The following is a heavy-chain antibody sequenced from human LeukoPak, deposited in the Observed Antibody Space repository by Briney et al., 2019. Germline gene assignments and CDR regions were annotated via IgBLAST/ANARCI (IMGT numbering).Heavy chain of an antibody. Sequence: ASVKVSCKASGYTFTSYDINWVRQATGQGLEWLGWMNPSSGNTGYAQKFQGRVTMTRDTSISTAYMELSSLRSEDTAVYYCARGGPPDDFWSGIFDYWGQGTLVTVSS. D-gene: IGHD3-3*01. J-gene: IGHJ4*02. CDR1: GYTFTSYD. CDR2: MNPSSGNT. CDR3: ARGGPPDDFWSGIFDY. V-gene: IGHV1-8*01.